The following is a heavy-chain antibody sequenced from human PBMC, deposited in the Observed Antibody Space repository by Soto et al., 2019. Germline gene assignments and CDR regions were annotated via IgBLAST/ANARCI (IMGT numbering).Heavy chain of an antibody. CDR1: GFTFSSYS. D-gene: IGHD3-3*01. Sequence: EVQLVESGGGLVKPGGSLRLSCAASGFTFSSYSMNWVRQAPGKGLEWVSSISSSSSYIYYADSVKGRFTISRDNAKNSLYLQMNSLRAEDTAVYYCARDLLEVDFWSGPTYYGMDVWGQGTTVTVSS. V-gene: IGHV3-21*01. J-gene: IGHJ6*02. CDR3: ARDLLEVDFWSGPTYYGMDV. CDR2: ISSSSSYI.